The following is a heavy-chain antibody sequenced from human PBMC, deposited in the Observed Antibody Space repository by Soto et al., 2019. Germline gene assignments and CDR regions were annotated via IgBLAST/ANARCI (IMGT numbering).Heavy chain of an antibody. Sequence: PGWSLRLACASSVFTFISYWMRWVRQAPGKGLEWVANIKQDGSEKYYVDSVKGRFTISRDNAKNSLYLQMNSLRAEDTAVYYCARAWSITGMDFDYWGQGTLVTVSS. CDR3: ARAWSITGMDFDY. CDR2: IKQDGSEK. J-gene: IGHJ4*02. D-gene: IGHD1-20*01. CDR1: VFTFISYW. V-gene: IGHV3-7*03.